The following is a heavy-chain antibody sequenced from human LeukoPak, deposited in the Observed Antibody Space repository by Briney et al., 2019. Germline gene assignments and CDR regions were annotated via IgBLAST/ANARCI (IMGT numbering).Heavy chain of an antibody. D-gene: IGHD5-18*01. CDR2: IYHSGST. J-gene: IGHJ4*02. Sequence: PSETLSLTCAVSGGSISSGGYSWSWIRQPPGKGLEWIGYIYHSGSTYYNPSLKSRVTISVDRSKNQFSLKLSSVTAADTAVYYCARAGYSYGYGRFDYWGQGTLVTVSS. V-gene: IGHV4-30-2*01. CDR3: ARAGYSYGYGRFDY. CDR1: GGSISSGGYS.